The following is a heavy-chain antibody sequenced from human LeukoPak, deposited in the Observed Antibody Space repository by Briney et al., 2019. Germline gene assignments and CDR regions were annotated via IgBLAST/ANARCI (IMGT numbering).Heavy chain of an antibody. CDR3: AKDPMGSAYFQH. J-gene: IGHJ1*01. D-gene: IGHD3-10*01. V-gene: IGHV3-23*01. CDR2: ITGTGGST. CDR1: GFTFTSYA. Sequence: PGGSLRLSCAASGFTFTSYAMSWVRRAPGKGLEWVSAITGTGGSTYYAASVKGRFTVSRDNSKNTLYLQMNSLRAEDTAVYYCAKDPMGSAYFQHWGQGTLVTVSS.